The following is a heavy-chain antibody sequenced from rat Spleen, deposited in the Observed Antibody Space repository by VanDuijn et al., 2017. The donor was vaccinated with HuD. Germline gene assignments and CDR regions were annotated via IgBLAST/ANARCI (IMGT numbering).Heavy chain of an antibody. CDR3: TRGGDDGLDY. J-gene: IGHJ2*01. V-gene: IGHV5-7*01. Sequence: VQLVESGGGLVQPGRSLKLSCAASGFTFTDYNMAWVRQAPTKGLEWVATISYDGSSTYYRDSVKGRFTISRDNAKSTLYLQMNSLRSEDTATYYCTRGGDDGLDYWGQGVMVTVSS. CDR1: GFTFTDYN. CDR2: ISYDGSST. D-gene: IGHD1-12*02.